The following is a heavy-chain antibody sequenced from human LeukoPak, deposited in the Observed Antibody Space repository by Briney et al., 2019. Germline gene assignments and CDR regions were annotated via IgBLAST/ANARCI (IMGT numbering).Heavy chain of an antibody. D-gene: IGHD1-26*01. CDR2: IYPGDSDT. CDR3: ARLRAREQPDYYYYYGMDV. J-gene: IGHJ6*02. CDR1: GYSFTSYW. V-gene: IGHV5-51*01. Sequence: GESLKISCKGSGYSFTSYWIGWVRQMPGKGLEWMGIIYPGDSDTRYSPSFQGQVTISADKSISTAYLQWSSLKASDTAMYYCARLRAREQPDYYYYYGMDVWGQGTTVTVSS.